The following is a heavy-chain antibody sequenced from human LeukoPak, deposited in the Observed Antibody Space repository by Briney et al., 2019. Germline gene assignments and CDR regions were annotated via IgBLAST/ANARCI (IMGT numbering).Heavy chain of an antibody. Sequence: GGSLRLSCAASGFTFSSYWMHWVRQAPGKGLEWVSSISSSSSYIYYTDSVKGRFTISRDNAKNSLYLQMNSLRAEDTAVYYCASLVFYDILTGPDYWGQGTLVTVSS. V-gene: IGHV3-21*01. CDR2: ISSSSSYI. D-gene: IGHD3-9*01. CDR3: ASLVFYDILTGPDY. J-gene: IGHJ4*02. CDR1: GFTFSSYW.